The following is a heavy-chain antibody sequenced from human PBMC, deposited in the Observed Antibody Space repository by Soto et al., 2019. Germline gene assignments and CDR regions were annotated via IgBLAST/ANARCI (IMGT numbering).Heavy chain of an antibody. CDR3: ARDVRETYYYDSSGYIWFDP. D-gene: IGHD3-22*01. J-gene: IGHJ5*02. CDR1: GYTFTSYG. V-gene: IGHV1-18*01. Sequence: ASVKVSSKASGYTFTSYGISWVRQAPGQGLEWMGWISAYNGNTNYAQKLQGRVTMTTDTSTSTAYMELRSLRSDDTAVYYCARDVRETYYYDSSGYIWFDPWGQGTLVTVSS. CDR2: ISAYNGNT.